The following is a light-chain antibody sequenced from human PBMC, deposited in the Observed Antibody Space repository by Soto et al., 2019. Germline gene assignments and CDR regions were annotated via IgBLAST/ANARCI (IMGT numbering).Light chain of an antibody. CDR3: QHFTNYPRT. V-gene: IGKV1-9*01. Sequence: DIQVTQSPSFLSASVGDRVTITCRASQGISNYLSWYQQKPGRAPKILIYTASTLHSGVPSRFSGSGSGTEFTLTIISLQPEDFATYYCQHFTNYPRTFGQGTKLEIK. CDR1: QGISNY. J-gene: IGKJ2*01. CDR2: TAS.